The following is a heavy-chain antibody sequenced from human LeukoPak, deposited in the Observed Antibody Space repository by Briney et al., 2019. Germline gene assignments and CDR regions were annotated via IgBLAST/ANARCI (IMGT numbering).Heavy chain of an antibody. CDR3: ARAKGGSTSGPDY. D-gene: IGHD1-26*01. CDR1: GGSVSSSTYY. CDR2: IYYSGST. V-gene: IGHV4-39*07. J-gene: IGHJ4*02. Sequence: PSETLSLTCTVSGGSVSSSTYYWGWIRQPPGKGLEWIGSIYYSGSTYYNPSLKSRVTISVDTSKNQFSLRLTSVTAADTAVYYCARAKGGSTSGPDYWGQGTLVTVSS.